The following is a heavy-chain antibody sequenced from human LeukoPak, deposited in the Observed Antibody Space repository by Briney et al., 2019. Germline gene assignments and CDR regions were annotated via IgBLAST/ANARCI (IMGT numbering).Heavy chain of an antibody. Sequence: ASVKVSCKASGYTFTNYDINWVRQASGQGLGWMGYMKPNSGNTGYAQKFQGRVTMTRDTSTSTVYMELSSLRSEDTAVYYCARGQYSGSYDYWGQGTLVTVSS. CDR3: ARGQYSGSYDY. D-gene: IGHD1-26*01. V-gene: IGHV1-8*01. CDR2: MKPNSGNT. CDR1: GYTFTNYD. J-gene: IGHJ4*02.